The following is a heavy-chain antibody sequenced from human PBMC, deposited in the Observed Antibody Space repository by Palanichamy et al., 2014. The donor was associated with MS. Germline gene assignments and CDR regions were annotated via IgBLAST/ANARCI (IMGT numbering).Heavy chain of an antibody. D-gene: IGHD3/OR15-3a*01. J-gene: IGHJ4*02. Sequence: QVQLKQWGTGLLRPSETLSLTCAVYGESLTGYYWSWIRQTPGERLEWIGEVNHNGVTNYNPSLKSRIIVSVDPSKNQFSLKMTSVTAADGAAYYCVRGGAWTRGRIFKDVTNPFDFWGQGTTVTVSS. CDR3: VRGGAWTRGRIFKDVTNPFDF. CDR1: GESLTGYY. CDR2: VNHNGVT. V-gene: IGHV4-34*02.